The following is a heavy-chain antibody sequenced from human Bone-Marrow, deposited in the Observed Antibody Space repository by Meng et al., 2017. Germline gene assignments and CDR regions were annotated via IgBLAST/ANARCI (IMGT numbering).Heavy chain of an antibody. D-gene: IGHD3-22*01. J-gene: IGHJ2*01. CDR1: GGSFSGYY. CDR2: INHSGST. CDR3: ARRFSAKYYYDSSGSYFDL. V-gene: IGHV4-34*01. Sequence: SETLSLTCAVYGGSFSGYYWSWIRQPPGKGLEWIGEINHSGSTNYNPSLKSRVTISVDTSKNQFSLKLSSVTAADTAVYYCARRFSAKYYYDSSGSYFDLWGLGTLVTVSS.